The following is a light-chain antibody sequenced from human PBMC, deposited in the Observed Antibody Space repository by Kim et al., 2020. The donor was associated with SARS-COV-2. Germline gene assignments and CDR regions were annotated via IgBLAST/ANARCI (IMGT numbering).Light chain of an antibody. J-gene: IGKJ3*01. V-gene: IGKV1-33*01. CDR3: QQYDNLPPLFT. Sequence: VGDRVTITCQASQDISNYLNWYQQKPGKAPKLLIYDASNLETGVPSRFSGSGTGTDFTFTISSLQPEDIATYYCQQYDNLPPLFTFGPGTKVDIK. CDR2: DAS. CDR1: QDISNY.